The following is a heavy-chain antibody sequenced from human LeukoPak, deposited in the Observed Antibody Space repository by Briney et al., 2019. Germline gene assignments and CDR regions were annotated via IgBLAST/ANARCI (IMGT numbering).Heavy chain of an antibody. J-gene: IGHJ3*02. V-gene: IGHV1-69*06. CDR1: GGTFSSYA. CDR2: IIPIFGTA. CDR3: ASTGPSSLGAFDI. D-gene: IGHD1-14*01. Sequence: GASVKVSCKASGGTFSSYAISWVRQAPGQGLEWMGEIIPIFGTANYAQKFQGRVTITADKSTSTAYMELSSLRSEDTAVYYCASTGPSSLGAFDIWGQGTMVTVSS.